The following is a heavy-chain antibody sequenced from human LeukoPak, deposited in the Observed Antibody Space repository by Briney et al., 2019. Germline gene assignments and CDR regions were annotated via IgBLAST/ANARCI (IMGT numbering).Heavy chain of an antibody. V-gene: IGHV4-34*01. CDR1: DGSFSGYY. J-gene: IGHJ6*03. CDR3: ARTTEGGYTYDYFYYYYMDV. Sequence: PSETLSLTCAVYDGSFSGYYWSWIRQPPGKGLEWIGEINHSGSTNYNPSLKSRVTISVDTSKNQFSLKLSSVTAADTAVYYCARTTEGGYTYDYFYYYYMDVWGKGTTVTISS. D-gene: IGHD5-18*01. CDR2: INHSGST.